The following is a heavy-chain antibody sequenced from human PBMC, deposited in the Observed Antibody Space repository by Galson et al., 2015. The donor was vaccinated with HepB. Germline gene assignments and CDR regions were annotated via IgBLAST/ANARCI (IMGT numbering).Heavy chain of an antibody. Sequence: SVKVSCKASGGTFNTYPISWVRQAPGQGLEWVGGIIPIRGTTNYARKFQGRVTITADVSTTTAYMELSSLRSEDTAVYYCARDRDYYDSSGYLVPYYFDYWGQGTLVTVSS. CDR1: GGTFNTYP. D-gene: IGHD3-22*01. CDR3: ARDRDYYDSSGYLVPYYFDY. V-gene: IGHV1-69*13. CDR2: IIPIRGTT. J-gene: IGHJ4*02.